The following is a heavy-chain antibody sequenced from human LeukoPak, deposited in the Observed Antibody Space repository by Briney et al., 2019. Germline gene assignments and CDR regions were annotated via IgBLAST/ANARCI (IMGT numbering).Heavy chain of an antibody. CDR1: GGTFSSYA. J-gene: IGHJ6*03. CDR2: IIPIFGTA. CDR3: AGYTGTTVTTISYYYYMDV. D-gene: IGHD4-11*01. V-gene: IGHV1-69*13. Sequence: ASVKVSCKASGGTFSSYAISWVRQAPGQGLEWMGGIIPIFGTANYAQKFQGRVTITADESTSTAYMELSSLRSEDTAVYYCAGYTGTTVTTISYYYYMDVWGKGTTVTVSS.